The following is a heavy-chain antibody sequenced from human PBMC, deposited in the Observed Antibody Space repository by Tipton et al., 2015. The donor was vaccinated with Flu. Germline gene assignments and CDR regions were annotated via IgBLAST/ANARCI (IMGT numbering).Heavy chain of an antibody. D-gene: IGHD3-3*01. V-gene: IGHV4-59*12. J-gene: IGHJ5*02. CDR3: ARVSPGVESWFDP. Sequence: TLSLTCTVSGASISSYYWSWIRQPPGKGLEWIGYIYYSGITNYNPSLKSRVTISVDTSKNQFSLKLISVTAADTAVYYCARVSPGVESWFDPWGQGTLVTVSS. CDR2: IYYSGIT. CDR1: GASISSYY.